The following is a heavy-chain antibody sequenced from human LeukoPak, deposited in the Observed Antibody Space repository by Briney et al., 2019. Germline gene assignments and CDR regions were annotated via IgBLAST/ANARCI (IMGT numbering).Heavy chain of an antibody. V-gene: IGHV1-69*05. CDR1: GGTFSSYA. CDR3: ARDRRSAFDI. Sequence: GSSVKVPCKASGGTFSSYAISWVRQAPGQGLEWMGGIIPIFGTANYAQKFQGRVTITTDESTSTAYMELSSLRSEDTAVYYCARDRRSAFDIWGQGTMVTVSS. J-gene: IGHJ3*02. CDR2: IIPIFGTA.